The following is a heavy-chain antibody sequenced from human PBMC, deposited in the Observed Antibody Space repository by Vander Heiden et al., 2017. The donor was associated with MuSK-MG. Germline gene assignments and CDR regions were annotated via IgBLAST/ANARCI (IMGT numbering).Heavy chain of an antibody. D-gene: IGHD3-3*01. V-gene: IGHV4-59*01. Sequence: QVQLQESGPGLVKPSETLSLTCTVSGGSISSYYWSWIRQPPGKGLEWIGYIYYSGSTNYNPSLTSRVTISVDTSKNQFSLKLSSVTAADTAVYYCARGYYDFWSGHRGDAFDIWGQGTMVTVSS. CDR2: IYYSGST. J-gene: IGHJ3*02. CDR3: ARGYYDFWSGHRGDAFDI. CDR1: GGSISSYY.